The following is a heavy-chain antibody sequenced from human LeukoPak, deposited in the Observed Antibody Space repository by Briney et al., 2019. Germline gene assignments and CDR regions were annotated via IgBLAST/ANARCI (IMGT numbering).Heavy chain of an antibody. CDR3: ARIKGGYNRVGLYAFDI. V-gene: IGHV4-39*07. J-gene: IGHJ3*02. CDR1: GGSITSSNYY. Sequence: SETLSLTCTVSGGSITSSNYYWGWIRQPPGKGLEWIGSIYYSGSTYYNPSLKSRVTISVDTSKNQFSLKLSSVTAADTAVYYCARIKGGYNRVGLYAFDIWGQGTMVTVSS. CDR2: IYYSGST. D-gene: IGHD5-24*01.